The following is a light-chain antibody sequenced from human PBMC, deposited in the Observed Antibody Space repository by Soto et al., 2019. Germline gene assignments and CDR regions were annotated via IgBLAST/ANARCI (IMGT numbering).Light chain of an antibody. J-gene: IGKJ4*02. CDR1: QSVGTT. V-gene: IGKV3-15*01. CDR2: GAS. Sequence: EIFMTQSPATLSVSPGEKVILSGRASQSVGTTLAWYQQKPGQAPSLLIRGASTRATGVPARLSGSGSGTEITLTISSLQSEDFGIDYCQQYSASPTFGGWTTLEIK. CDR3: QQYSASPT.